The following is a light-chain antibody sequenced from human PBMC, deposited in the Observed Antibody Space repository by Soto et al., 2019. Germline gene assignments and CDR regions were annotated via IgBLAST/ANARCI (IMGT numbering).Light chain of an antibody. J-gene: IGLJ1*01. CDR2: DVS. Sequence: QSALTQPASVSGSPGQSITISCTGTSSDVGDYNYVSWYQQHPGKAPKLMIFDVSNRPSGVSNRFSGSKSGNTASLTISGLPAEDEADYYCSSYTSSSTQVFGTGTKLTVL. CDR1: SSDVGDYNY. V-gene: IGLV2-14*01. CDR3: SSYTSSSTQV.